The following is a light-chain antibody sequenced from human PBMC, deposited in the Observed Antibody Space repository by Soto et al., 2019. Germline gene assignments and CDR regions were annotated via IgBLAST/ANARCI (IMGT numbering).Light chain of an antibody. CDR3: QQYNGT. V-gene: IGKV1-5*03. CDR1: QSITDW. J-gene: IGKJ1*01. Sequence: DIQMTQSPSTLSASVGDRVTITCRASQSITDWLAWYQQKPGKAPKLLIYRASSLESGVPSRFSGSGNGAQFSLTISSLQPDDFATYYCQQYNGTFGQGTKVEI. CDR2: RAS.